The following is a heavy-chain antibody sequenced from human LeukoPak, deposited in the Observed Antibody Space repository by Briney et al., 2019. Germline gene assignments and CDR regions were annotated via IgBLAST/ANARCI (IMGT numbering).Heavy chain of an antibody. CDR1: AGSISSHY. V-gene: IGHV4-59*11. D-gene: IGHD6-13*01. CDR3: AAPGDSSSFNY. J-gene: IGHJ4*02. Sequence: PSETLSLTCTVSAGSISSHYWSWIRQPPGKGLEWIGYIYYSVSTNYNPSLKSRVTTSVDTSKNQFSLKLSSVTAEDTAVYYCAAPGDSSSFNYWGQGTLVTVSS. CDR2: IYYSVST.